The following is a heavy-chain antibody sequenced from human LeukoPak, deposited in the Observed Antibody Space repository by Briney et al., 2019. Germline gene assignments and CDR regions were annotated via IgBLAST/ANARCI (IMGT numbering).Heavy chain of an antibody. D-gene: IGHD3-22*01. CDR3: ATELYYDSSRNNGFDP. CDR1: GYTFTSYY. CDR2: INPSGGST. V-gene: IGHV1-46*01. J-gene: IGHJ5*02. Sequence: ASVKVSCMASGYTFTSYYMHWVRQAPGQGLKWMGIINPSGGSTSYAQKFQGRVTMTRDTSTSTVYMELSSLRSEDTAVYYCATELYYDSSRNNGFDPLGQGTLVTVSS.